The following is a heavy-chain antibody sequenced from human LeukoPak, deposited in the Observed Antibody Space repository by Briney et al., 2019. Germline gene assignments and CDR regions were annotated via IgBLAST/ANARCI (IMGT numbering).Heavy chain of an antibody. CDR2: ISSNGGST. J-gene: IGHJ6*02. V-gene: IGHV3-64*01. D-gene: IGHD5-12*01. CDR1: GFTFSSYA. CDR3: AREGGSDIVATLRGYYYYYGMDV. Sequence: PGGSLRLSCAASGFTFSSYAMHWVRQAPGKGLEYVSAISSNGGSTYYANSVKGRFTISRDNSKNTLYLQMGSLRAEDMAVYYCAREGGSDIVATLRGYYYYYGMDVWGQGTTVTVSS.